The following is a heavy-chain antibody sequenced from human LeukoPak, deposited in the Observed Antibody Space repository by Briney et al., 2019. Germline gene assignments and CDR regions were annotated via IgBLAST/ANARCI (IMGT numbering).Heavy chain of an antibody. CDR2: INHSGST. CDR1: GGSFSGYY. Sequence: SETLSLTCAVYGGSFSGYYWSWIRQPPGKGLEWIGEINHSGSTNYNPSLKSRVTISVDTSKNQFSLKLSSVTAADTAVYYCASLYDFWSGYYLRYYYGMDVWGQGTTVTVSS. J-gene: IGHJ6*02. CDR3: ASLYDFWSGYYLRYYYGMDV. V-gene: IGHV4-34*01. D-gene: IGHD3-3*01.